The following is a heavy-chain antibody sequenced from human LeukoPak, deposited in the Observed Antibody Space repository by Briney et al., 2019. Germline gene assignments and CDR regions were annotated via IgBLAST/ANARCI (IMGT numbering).Heavy chain of an antibody. V-gene: IGHV5-51*01. CDR1: GYSFTSYW. Sequence: GESLKISCKASGYSFTSYWIGWVRQMPGKGLEWMGIIDPSDSEARYTPSFQGQVTISVDKSLTTAYLQWNSLRASDTAMYYCARQTAMGRSGDYWGQGTLVTVSS. CDR3: ARQTAMGRSGDY. D-gene: IGHD5-18*01. J-gene: IGHJ4*02. CDR2: IDPSDSEA.